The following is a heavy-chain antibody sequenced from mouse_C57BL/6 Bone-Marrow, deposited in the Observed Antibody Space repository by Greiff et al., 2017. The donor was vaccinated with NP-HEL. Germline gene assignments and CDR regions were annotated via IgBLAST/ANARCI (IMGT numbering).Heavy chain of an antibody. CDR3: ARWGYYGSSYGY. J-gene: IGHJ2*01. V-gene: IGHV5-6*01. Sequence: EVMLVESGGDLVKPGGSLKLSCAASGFTFSSYGMSWVRQTPDKRLEWVATISSGGSYTYYPASVKGRFTISSDNAKTTLYLQMSSLKSEDTAMYYCARWGYYGSSYGYWGQGTTLTVSS. D-gene: IGHD1-1*01. CDR2: ISSGGSYT. CDR1: GFTFSSYG.